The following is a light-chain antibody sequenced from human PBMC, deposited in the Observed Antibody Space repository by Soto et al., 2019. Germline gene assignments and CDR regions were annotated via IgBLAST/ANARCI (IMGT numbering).Light chain of an antibody. CDR2: GAS. Sequence: EIVMTQSPATLSVSPGERATLSCRASQSITSTVAWYLQKPGQAPRLLIYGASSRATGLPDRFSGSGTETDFTLTISRLEPEDFAVSYCQQYGSSPWTFGQGTKVDI. CDR3: QQYGSSPWT. J-gene: IGKJ1*01. CDR1: QSITST. V-gene: IGKV3-20*01.